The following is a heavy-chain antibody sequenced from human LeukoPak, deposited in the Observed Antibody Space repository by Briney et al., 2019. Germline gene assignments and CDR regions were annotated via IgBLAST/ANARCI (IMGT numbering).Heavy chain of an antibody. V-gene: IGHV3-48*01. D-gene: IGHD3-22*01. Sequence: GSLRLSCAASGFTFRTYSMKWVRQAPGKGLEWVSYISDSSAMYYADSVKGRFTISRDNSKNTLYLQMNSLRAEDTAVYYCARGSTYYDSSGQVPFDYWGQGTLVTVSS. CDR2: ISDSSAM. CDR3: ARGSTYYDSSGQVPFDY. CDR1: GFTFRTYS. J-gene: IGHJ4*02.